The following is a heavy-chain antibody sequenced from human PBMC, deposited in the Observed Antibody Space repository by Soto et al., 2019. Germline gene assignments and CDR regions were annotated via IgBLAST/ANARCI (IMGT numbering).Heavy chain of an antibody. Sequence: GGSLRLSCAASGFTFSSYGMHWVRQAPGKGLEWVAVISYDGSNKYYADSVKGRFTISRDNSKNTLYLQMNSLRAEDTAVYYCARDDEHGSNCDLAYRGQGALVTVSS. J-gene: IGHJ4*02. CDR3: ARDDEHGSNCDLAY. CDR2: ISYDGSNK. D-gene: IGHD1-26*01. CDR1: GFTFSSYG. V-gene: IGHV3-30*03.